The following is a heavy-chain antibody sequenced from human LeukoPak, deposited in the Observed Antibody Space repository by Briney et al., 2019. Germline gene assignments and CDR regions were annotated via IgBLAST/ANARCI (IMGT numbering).Heavy chain of an antibody. J-gene: IGHJ4*02. D-gene: IGHD2-21*02. CDR2: ISYDGSNK. CDR1: GFTFSSYG. CDR3: AKDSYGGDAHY. V-gene: IGHV3-30*18. Sequence: GGSLRLSCAASGFTFSSYGMHWVRQAPGKGLEWVAVISYDGSNKYYADSVKGRFTISRGNSKNTLYLQMNSLRAEDTAVYYCAKDSYGGDAHYWGQGTLVTVSS.